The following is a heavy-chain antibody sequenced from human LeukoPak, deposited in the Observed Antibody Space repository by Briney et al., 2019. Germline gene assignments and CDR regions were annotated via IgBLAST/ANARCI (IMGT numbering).Heavy chain of an antibody. J-gene: IGHJ4*02. D-gene: IGHD6-19*01. CDR2: IHTSGST. Sequence: PSETLSLTCTVSGGSISSYYWSWIRQPAGKGLECLGRIHTSGSTNYNPSLKIRVTMAVDTSKNQFSLRVSSVTAADTAMYYCARGAAVAGLLFDYWGQGTLVTVSS. CDR3: ARGAAVAGLLFDY. V-gene: IGHV4-4*07. CDR1: GGSISSYY.